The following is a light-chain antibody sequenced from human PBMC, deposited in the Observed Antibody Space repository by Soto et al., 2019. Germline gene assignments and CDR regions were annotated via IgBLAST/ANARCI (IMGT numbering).Light chain of an antibody. V-gene: IGKV1-5*03. Sequence: EMKTTQYPSTLSVFVGYRVIITFGYSQTISSWLAWYQQKPGKAPKLLIYKASTLKSGVPSRFSGSGSGTEFTLTISSLQTDDFATYSCKHYNSYSEAFGKGTKVDIK. CDR1: QTISSW. CDR3: KHYNSYSEA. CDR2: KAS. J-gene: IGKJ1*01.